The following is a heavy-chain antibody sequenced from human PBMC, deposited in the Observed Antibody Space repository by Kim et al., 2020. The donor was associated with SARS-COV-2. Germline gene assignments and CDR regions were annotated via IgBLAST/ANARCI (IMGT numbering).Heavy chain of an antibody. J-gene: IGHJ6*02. CDR2: ISAYNGNT. Sequence: ASVKVSCKASGYTFTSYGISCMRQAPGQGLEWMGWISAYNGNTNYAPKLQGRVTMTTDTSTSTAYMELRSLRSDDTAVYYCARDIDDILAGHYGMDVWGQGTTVTVSS. CDR1: GYTFTSYG. D-gene: IGHD3-9*01. CDR3: ARDIDDILAGHYGMDV. V-gene: IGHV1-18*01.